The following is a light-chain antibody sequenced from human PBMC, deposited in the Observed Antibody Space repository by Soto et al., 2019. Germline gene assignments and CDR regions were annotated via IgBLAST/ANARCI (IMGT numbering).Light chain of an antibody. Sequence: SVRTKPATITGSHGQAVTISRTGPRSYIGDSNFISWYQHSPPKAPRLLIYEVNNRPSGVSRRFSASKAGNTASLTISGLLDDDEADYFCASFRSGTILVFGSGTKVTVL. CDR1: RSYIGDSNF. CDR2: EVN. J-gene: IGLJ1*01. V-gene: IGLV2-14*01. CDR3: ASFRSGTILV.